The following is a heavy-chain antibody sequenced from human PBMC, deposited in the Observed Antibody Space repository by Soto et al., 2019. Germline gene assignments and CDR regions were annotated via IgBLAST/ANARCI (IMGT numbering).Heavy chain of an antibody. CDR3: GRGGFSTNWRFDY. CDR1: GFTFSDYA. D-gene: IGHD6-13*01. V-gene: IGHV3-33*01. J-gene: IGHJ4*02. CDR2: IWFDGATK. Sequence: QVQLVVSGGGVVQPGRSLRLSCAASGFTFSDYAMHWVRQVPGKGLEWVASIWFDGATKYYADSVKGRFTISRDNSKNTVYLQMNSLRAEDSALYHCGRGGFSTNWRFDYWGQGTLVAVSS.